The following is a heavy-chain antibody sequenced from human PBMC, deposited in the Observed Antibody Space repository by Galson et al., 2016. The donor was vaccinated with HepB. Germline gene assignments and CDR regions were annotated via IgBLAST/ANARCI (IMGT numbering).Heavy chain of an antibody. CDR1: GFIFRSYA. CDR2: ISNDGSNK. CDR3: ARFIASPWNDYYYYGMDV. J-gene: IGHJ6*04. V-gene: IGHV3-30-3*01. Sequence: SLRLSCADSGFIFRSYAMNWVRQAPGKGLEWLAVISNDGSNKYFADSVKGRFTISRDNSKNTLYLQMNSLRAEETAVYYCARFIASPWNDYYYYGMDVWGKGITVTVSS. D-gene: IGHD1-1*01.